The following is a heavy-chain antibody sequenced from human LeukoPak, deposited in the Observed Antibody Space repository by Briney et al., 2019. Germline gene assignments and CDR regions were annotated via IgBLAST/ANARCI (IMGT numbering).Heavy chain of an antibody. Sequence: GGSLRLSCVGSGFSFSSFAMSWVRQAPGKGLEWVSTVSGGGAYTYYADSVKGRFTFSRDDSKSMHFLQMNSLRPEDTALYFCAKRITVSAGYYLDSWGQGTLVTVSS. D-gene: IGHD2-8*01. V-gene: IGHV3-23*01. CDR1: GFSFSSFA. CDR3: AKRITVSAGYYLDS. J-gene: IGHJ4*02. CDR2: VSGGGAYT.